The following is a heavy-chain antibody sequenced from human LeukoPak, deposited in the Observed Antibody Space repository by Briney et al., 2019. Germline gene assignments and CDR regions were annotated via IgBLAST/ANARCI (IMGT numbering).Heavy chain of an antibody. Sequence: GSLILSCAASGFTFSSYSMNWVRQAPGEGLEWVSSISSSSSLIYYADSVEGRFTISRDNAKNSLYLQMNSLRAEDTAVYYCARHSSGWMGFDYWGQGTLVTVSS. D-gene: IGHD6-19*01. CDR2: ISSSSSLI. V-gene: IGHV3-21*01. CDR1: GFTFSSYS. CDR3: ARHSSGWMGFDY. J-gene: IGHJ4*02.